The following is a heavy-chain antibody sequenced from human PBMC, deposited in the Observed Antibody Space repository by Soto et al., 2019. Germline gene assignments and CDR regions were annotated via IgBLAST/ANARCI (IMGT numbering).Heavy chain of an antibody. Sequence: QVQLVQSGAEVKKPGASVKVSCKVSGYTLTELSMQWVRQAPGIGLEWMGGFDPEDGETVYAQKFQGRVTMTEYTSTDTAYTELSSLTSEATAAYYCATELFTRPQAYPGSEYWGQRTLVTVSS. D-gene: IGHD2-21*01. CDR3: ATELFTRPQAYPGSEY. CDR1: GYTLTELS. J-gene: IGHJ4*02. V-gene: IGHV1-24*01. CDR2: FDPEDGET.